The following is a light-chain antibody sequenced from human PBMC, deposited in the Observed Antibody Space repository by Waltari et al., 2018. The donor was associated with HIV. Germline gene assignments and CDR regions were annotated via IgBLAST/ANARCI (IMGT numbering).Light chain of an antibody. Sequence: SNELTQPPSVSVSPGQTARITCYGDALANHYTYWFQQKPGQAPVLVIYKDTERPSGIPERFSGSRSGTIVKLTISGVQAEDEADYYCQSGGSSGSWVFGGGTKLTVL. CDR1: ALANHY. CDR3: QSGGSSGSWV. J-gene: IGLJ3*02. V-gene: IGLV3-25*03. CDR2: KDT.